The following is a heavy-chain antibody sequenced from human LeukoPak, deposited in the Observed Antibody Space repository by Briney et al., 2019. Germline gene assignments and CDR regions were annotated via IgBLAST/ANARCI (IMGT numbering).Heavy chain of an antibody. J-gene: IGHJ4*02. CDR3: ARGQYRYAVDF. CDR2: INPNNGDT. CDR1: GYSLPAKF. V-gene: IGHV1-2*02. D-gene: IGHD5-18*01. Sequence: ASVKVSCKASGYSLPAKFMHWVRQAPGQGLEWMGWINPNNGDTTYTRKFQGRVTMTRDTSISTAYLELSSLTSDDTAVYYCARGQYRYAVDFWGQGTLVTVSS.